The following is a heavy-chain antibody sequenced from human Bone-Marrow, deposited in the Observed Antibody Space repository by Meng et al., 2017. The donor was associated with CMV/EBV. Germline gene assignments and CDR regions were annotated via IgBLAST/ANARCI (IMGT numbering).Heavy chain of an antibody. Sequence: GESLKISCAASGFTFSNHAMHWVRQAPGKGLEWVALISYDDSNIYYADSVKGRFTISRDNSKNTLYLQMNSLRPDDTAVYYCVRGWIYCSSSSCVVDYWGPGKLVTVSS. CDR3: VRGWIYCSSSSCVVDY. V-gene: IGHV3-30-3*01. CDR2: ISYDDSNI. D-gene: IGHD2-2*01. J-gene: IGHJ4*02. CDR1: GFTFSNHA.